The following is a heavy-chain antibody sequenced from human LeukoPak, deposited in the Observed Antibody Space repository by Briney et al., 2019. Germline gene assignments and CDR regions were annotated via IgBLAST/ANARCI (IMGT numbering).Heavy chain of an antibody. CDR1: GFNFSGSA. CDR3: ARYPLSSSWIRYFDY. J-gene: IGHJ4*02. CDR2: IRSKANSYAT. D-gene: IGHD6-13*01. Sequence: GGSLKLSCAASGFNFSGSAMHWVRQASGKGLEWVGRIRSKANSYATAYAASVKGRFTISRDDSKNTAYLQMNSLKTEDTAVYYCARYPLSSSWIRYFDYWGQGTLVTVSS. V-gene: IGHV3-73*01.